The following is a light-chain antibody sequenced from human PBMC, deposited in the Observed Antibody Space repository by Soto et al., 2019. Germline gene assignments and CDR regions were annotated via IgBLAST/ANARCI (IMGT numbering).Light chain of an antibody. CDR1: SSDVGGYNY. CDR3: GSYAGSNIWL. J-gene: IGLJ3*02. CDR2: DVS. Sequence: QSALTQPRSVSGSPGQSVTISCTGTSSDVGGYNYVSWYQQHPGKTPKLMIYDVSKRPSGVPDRFSGSKSGNTASLTISGLQAEDGVDYYGGSYAGSNIWLFGGGTKLTGL. V-gene: IGLV2-11*01.